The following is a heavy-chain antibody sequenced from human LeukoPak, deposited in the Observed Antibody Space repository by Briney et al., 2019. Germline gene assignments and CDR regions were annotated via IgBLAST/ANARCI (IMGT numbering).Heavy chain of an antibody. V-gene: IGHV4-59*01. CDR1: GGSISSYY. CDR3: ARYPNNHDSRFREKGFDY. D-gene: IGHD3-22*01. CDR2: IYYSGST. Sequence: SETLSLTCTVSGGSISSYYWSWIRQPPGKGLEWIGYIYYSGSTNYNPSPKSRVTISVDTSKNQFSLKLSSVTAADTAVYYCARYPNNHDSRFREKGFDYWGQGTLVTVSS. J-gene: IGHJ4*02.